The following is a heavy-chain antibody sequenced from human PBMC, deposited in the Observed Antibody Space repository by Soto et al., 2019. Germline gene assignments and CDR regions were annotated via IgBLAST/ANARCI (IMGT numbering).Heavy chain of an antibody. Sequence: QVQLVQSGAEVKKPGASVKVSCQASGYIFSSFGIIWLRQAPGQGLEWMGWISAYKGNTNYAQKLQGRVTKTPDTFTSTAYVEVRSLSSDDTAVYYWAREARDHGYFYGMDVWGQGTTVTVSS. CDR1: GYIFSSFG. CDR2: ISAYKGNT. V-gene: IGHV1-18*01. CDR3: AREARDHGYFYGMDV. J-gene: IGHJ6*02.